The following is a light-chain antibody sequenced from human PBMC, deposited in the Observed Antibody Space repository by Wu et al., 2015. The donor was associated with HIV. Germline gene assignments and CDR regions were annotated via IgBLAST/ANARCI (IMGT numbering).Light chain of an antibody. Sequence: EIVLTQPPGALSLSPGERATLSCRASQSVSSSYVAWYQQKSGQAPRLFIYGASSRAAGIPDRFRGSGSGTDFTLTISRLEPEDSAVYYCQQYGSSPYTFGQGTKLEIK. V-gene: IGKV3-20*01. J-gene: IGKJ2*01. CDR3: QQYGSSPYT. CDR2: GAS. CDR1: QSVSSSY.